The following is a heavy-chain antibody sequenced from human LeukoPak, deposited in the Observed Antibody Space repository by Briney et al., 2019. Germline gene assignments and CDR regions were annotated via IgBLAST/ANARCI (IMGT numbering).Heavy chain of an antibody. J-gene: IGHJ4*02. CDR3: AKDYRYGSV. Sequence: GGSLRLSCAASGFTFNSFAFTWVRQAPGRGLEWVSAINVRGDGTYYAESVRGRFTISRDNSKNTLYLQMNSLRAEDTALYYCAKDYRYGSVWGPGTLVVVSS. D-gene: IGHD6-19*01. CDR2: INVRGDGT. V-gene: IGHV3-23*01. CDR1: GFTFNSFA.